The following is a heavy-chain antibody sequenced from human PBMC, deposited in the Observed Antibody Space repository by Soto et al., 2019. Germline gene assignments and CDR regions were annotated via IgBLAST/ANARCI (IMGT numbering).Heavy chain of an antibody. Sequence: QEQLVQSGAEVKQPGASVRVSCKASGNTHTIYFIHWLRQARGQGLEWMGWINAVSGGTNYAHKFQGRVTMTRDTFATTAFMELGGLRSDDTAVYFCARGGSYYAHWGQGTLVTVSS. CDR2: INAVSGGT. CDR1: GNTHTIYF. V-gene: IGHV1-2*02. CDR3: ARGGSYYAH. D-gene: IGHD3-10*01. J-gene: IGHJ4*02.